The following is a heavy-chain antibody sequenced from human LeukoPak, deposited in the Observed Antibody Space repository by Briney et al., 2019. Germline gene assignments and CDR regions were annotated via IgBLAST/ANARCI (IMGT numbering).Heavy chain of an antibody. V-gene: IGHV4-31*02. CDR1: CGSISSAGHY. CDR3: GISGLGYCMDGSCLDN. J-gene: IGHJ4*02. Sequence: SETLSLTCSVSCGSISSAGHYWSWIRQHPGKGLEWIGYIYYSGDTYYNPSLKSRVTMSVDTSKNHFSLKLSSVTAADTAVYYCGISGLGYCMDGSCLDNWGQGSLVTVSS. CDR2: IYYSGDT. D-gene: IGHD2-15*01.